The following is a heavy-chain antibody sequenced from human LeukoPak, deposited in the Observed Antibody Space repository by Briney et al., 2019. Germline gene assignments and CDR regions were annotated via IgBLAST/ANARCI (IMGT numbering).Heavy chain of an antibody. CDR3: AELGITMVGGV. CDR1: GFTFSSHE. J-gene: IGHJ6*04. V-gene: IGHV3-48*03. D-gene: IGHD3-10*02. CDR2: ISSSGSTI. Sequence: AGSLRLSCAASGFTFSSHEMNWVRQAPGNGLEWVSYISSSGSTIYYADSVKGRFTISRDNAKNSLYLQMNSLRAEDTAVYYCAELGITMVGGVWGKGTTVSISS.